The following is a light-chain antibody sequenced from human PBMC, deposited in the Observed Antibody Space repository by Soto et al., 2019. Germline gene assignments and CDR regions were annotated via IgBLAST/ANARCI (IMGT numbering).Light chain of an antibody. CDR3: QQYGNLPRT. CDR2: DAS. J-gene: IGKJ1*01. Sequence: DLQMTQSPSSLSASVGDRVTITCQASQDISNYLNWYQQKPGKAPKFLIYDASDLETGVPSRFSGSGSGTDFTFTISSLQPEDVATYYCQQYGNLPRTFGQGTKVEIK. CDR1: QDISNY. V-gene: IGKV1-33*01.